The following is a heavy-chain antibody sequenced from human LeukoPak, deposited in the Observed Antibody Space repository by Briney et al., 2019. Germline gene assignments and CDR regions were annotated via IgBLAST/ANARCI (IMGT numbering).Heavy chain of an antibody. Sequence: SENLSLTCAVYGGSLSDYYWSWIRQPPGKGLEWIGEINHSGSTKYNPSLQSRVTISINTSKNQVSLRLSSVTAADTAVYYCARDLLWVPGDLVALGKYFFDYWGQGTLVTVSS. CDR1: GGSLSDYY. CDR2: INHSGST. V-gene: IGHV4-34*01. J-gene: IGHJ4*02. CDR3: ARDLLWVPGDLVALGKYFFDY. D-gene: IGHD5-12*01.